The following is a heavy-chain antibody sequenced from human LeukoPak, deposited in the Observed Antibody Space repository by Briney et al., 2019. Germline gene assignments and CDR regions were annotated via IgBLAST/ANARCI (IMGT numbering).Heavy chain of an antibody. Sequence: PSETLSLACTVSGRSIRSSSYYSSWIRQPPGKGLEWIGYIYYSGSTSYHPSLKSRVTISVDTSKNQFSLKLSSVTAADTAVYYCARQAAAVYYYYYYMDVWGKGTAVTVSS. D-gene: IGHD6-13*01. CDR1: GRSIRSSSYY. J-gene: IGHJ6*03. V-gene: IGHV4-61*01. CDR3: ARQAAAVYYYYYYMDV. CDR2: IYYSGST.